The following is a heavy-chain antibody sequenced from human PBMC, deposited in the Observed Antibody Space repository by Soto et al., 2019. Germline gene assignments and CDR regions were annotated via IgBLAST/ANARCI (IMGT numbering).Heavy chain of an antibody. D-gene: IGHD3-9*01. CDR3: ARQKNDFLTGYYVYYGMDX. V-gene: IGHV5-51*01. Sequence: GESLKISCTCSGYSFSTYWIAWVRQMPGKGLELMVIIYPGDSDTRYSPSFQGQVTISADKSSSTAYLQLSSLKASDTAMYYCARQKNDFLTGYYVYYGMDXWGQGTTVTVS. CDR1: GYSFSTYW. J-gene: IGHJ6*02. CDR2: IYPGDSDT.